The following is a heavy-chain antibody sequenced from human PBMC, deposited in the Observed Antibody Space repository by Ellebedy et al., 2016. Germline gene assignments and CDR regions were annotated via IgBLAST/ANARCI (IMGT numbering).Heavy chain of an antibody. V-gene: IGHV1-2*02. Sequence: ASVKVSCKASGYTFTGYYMHWVRQAPGQGLKWMGWINPNSGGTNYAQKFQGRVTMTRDTSISTAYMELSRLRSDDTAVYYCARGVWELLAYFDLWGRGTLVTVSS. CDR2: INPNSGGT. CDR3: ARGVWELLAYFDL. D-gene: IGHD1-26*01. J-gene: IGHJ2*01. CDR1: GYTFTGYY.